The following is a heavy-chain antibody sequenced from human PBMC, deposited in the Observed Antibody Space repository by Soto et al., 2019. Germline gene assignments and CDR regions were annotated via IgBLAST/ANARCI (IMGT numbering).Heavy chain of an antibody. CDR3: ARIPYNSASFDY. Sequence: PSETLSLTCTVSGGSMNNYYWSWIRQAPGKGLQYIGYISYMGTTNYNPSLKSRVTISIDTSKNQFSLHLSSVTAADTAVYYCARIPYNSASFDYWGQGALVTVSS. D-gene: IGHD6-19*01. J-gene: IGHJ4*02. CDR2: ISYMGTT. V-gene: IGHV4-59*01. CDR1: GGSMNNYY.